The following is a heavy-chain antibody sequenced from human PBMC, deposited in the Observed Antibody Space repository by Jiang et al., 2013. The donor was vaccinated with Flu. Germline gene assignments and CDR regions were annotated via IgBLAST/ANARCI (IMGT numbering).Heavy chain of an antibody. V-gene: IGHV5-51*03. J-gene: IGHJ5*02. CDR2: FYPGDSDT. Sequence: GAEVKKPGESLKISCKVSGYNFFSYWIGWVRQLPGKGLEWMGVFYPGDSDTRYSPSFQGQVTISADKYTGTAYLQWSSLKTSDTAMYYCVRRLRDPVLGSDWFDPWGQGTLVTVSS. CDR1: GYNFFSYW. CDR3: VRRLRDPVLGSDWFDP. D-gene: IGHD3-16*01.